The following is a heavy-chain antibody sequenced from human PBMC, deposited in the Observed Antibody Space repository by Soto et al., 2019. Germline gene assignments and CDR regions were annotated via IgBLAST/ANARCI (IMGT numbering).Heavy chain of an antibody. CDR1: GYTFTSYG. D-gene: IGHD1-26*01. CDR3: ARDLMVAATPPYDFDY. Sequence: QVQLVQSGAEVKKPGASVKVSCKASGYTFTSYGISWVRQAPGQGLEWMGWISAYNGNTNYAQKLQGRVTMTTDTSTSTAYMELRSRRSDDTAVYYCARDLMVAATPPYDFDYWGQGPLVTVSS. CDR2: ISAYNGNT. V-gene: IGHV1-18*01. J-gene: IGHJ4*02.